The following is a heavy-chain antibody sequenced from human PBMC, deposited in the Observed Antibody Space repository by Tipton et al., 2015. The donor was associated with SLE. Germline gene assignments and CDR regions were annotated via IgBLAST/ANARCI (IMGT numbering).Heavy chain of an antibody. Sequence: TLSLTCAVYGGSFSGYYWSWIRQPPGKGLEWIGEINHSGSTNYNPPLKSRVTISVDTSKNQFSLKLSSVTAADTAVYYCARLKVGATVAFDIWGQGTMVTVSS. CDR2: INHSGST. J-gene: IGHJ3*02. D-gene: IGHD1-26*01. CDR1: GGSFSGYY. CDR3: ARLKVGATVAFDI. V-gene: IGHV4-34*01.